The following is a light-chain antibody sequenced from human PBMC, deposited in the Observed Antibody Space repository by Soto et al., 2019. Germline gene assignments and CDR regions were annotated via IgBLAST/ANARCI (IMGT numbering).Light chain of an antibody. CDR3: QQYSNWPPAIT. V-gene: IGKV3-15*01. J-gene: IGKJ5*01. Sequence: ERVLTQSPATLSVSPGERATLSCPAIEAISTNLAWFQRKPGQPPRLLIYGSSTRATGVPDRFSGSGSGTEFTLIISSLQSEDVALYYCQQYSNWPPAITFGQGTRLEIK. CDR1: EAISTN. CDR2: GSS.